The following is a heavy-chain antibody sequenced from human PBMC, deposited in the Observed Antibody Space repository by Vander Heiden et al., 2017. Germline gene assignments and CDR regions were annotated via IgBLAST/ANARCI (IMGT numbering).Heavy chain of an antibody. CDR3: ARHQGYSWSLVDY. D-gene: IGHD6-13*01. J-gene: IGHJ4*02. V-gene: IGHV4-39*01. Sequence: QLQLPEPGPGLVKPSETLSLTCTVPGGPLRPSCGYYWGWVRQPPGKGLEWIGGINYNGNTYYNPSLRSRVTISVDTSNNQFSLMLNSVTAADTAVYHCARHQGYSWSLVDYWGQGTLVTVSS. CDR2: INYNGNT. CDR1: GGPLRPSCGYY.